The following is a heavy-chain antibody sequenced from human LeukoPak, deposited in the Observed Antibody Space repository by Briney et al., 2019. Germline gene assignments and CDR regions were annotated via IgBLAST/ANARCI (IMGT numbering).Heavy chain of an antibody. D-gene: IGHD6-6*01. V-gene: IGHV4-30-2*01. J-gene: IGHJ5*02. CDR2: IYHSGST. CDR1: GGSISSGGYS. CDR3: ARLVRGNWFDP. Sequence: KASETLSLTCAVSGGSISSGGYSWSWIRQPPGKGLEWIGYIYHSGSTYYNPSLKSRVTISVDRSKNQFSLKLSSVTAADTAVYYCARLVRGNWFDPWGQGTLVTVSS.